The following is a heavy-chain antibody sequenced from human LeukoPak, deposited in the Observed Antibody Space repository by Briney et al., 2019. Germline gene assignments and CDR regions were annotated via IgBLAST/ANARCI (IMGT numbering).Heavy chain of an antibody. J-gene: IGHJ5*02. D-gene: IGHD5-18*01. V-gene: IGHV1-18*01. CDR2: ISAYNGNT. Sequence: VKVSCKASGYTFTSYGISWVRQAPGQGLEWMGWISAYNGNTNYAQKLQGRVTMTTDTSTSTAYMELRSLRSDDTAVYYCARDSAGYSYGTGWFDPWGQGTLVTASS. CDR3: ARDSAGYSYGTGWFDP. CDR1: GYTFTSYG.